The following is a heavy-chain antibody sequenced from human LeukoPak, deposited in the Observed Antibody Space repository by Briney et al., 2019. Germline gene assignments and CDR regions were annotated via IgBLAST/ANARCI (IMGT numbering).Heavy chain of an antibody. D-gene: IGHD2-8*01. Sequence: SETLSLTCTVSGGSISSYYWSWIRQPAGKGLEWIGRIYTSGSTNYNPSLKSRVTMSVDTSKNQFSLRLSSVTAADTAVYYCARELYAIRGGYYFDYWGQGTLVTVSS. V-gene: IGHV4-4*07. J-gene: IGHJ4*02. CDR2: IYTSGST. CDR1: GGSISSYY. CDR3: ARELYAIRGGYYFDY.